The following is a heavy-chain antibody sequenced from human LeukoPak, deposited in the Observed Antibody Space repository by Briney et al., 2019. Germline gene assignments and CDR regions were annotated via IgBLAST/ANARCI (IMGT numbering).Heavy chain of an antibody. J-gene: IGHJ4*02. CDR2: ISAYNGNT. Sequence: ASVKVSCKASGYTFTSYGISWLRQAPGQGLEWMGWISAYNGNTNYAQKLQGRVTMTTDTSTSTGYMELRSLRSDDTAVYFCARGGRASTGSQFDYWGQGALVTVSS. D-gene: IGHD3-22*01. CDR1: GYTFTSYG. CDR3: ARGGRASTGSQFDY. V-gene: IGHV1-18*01.